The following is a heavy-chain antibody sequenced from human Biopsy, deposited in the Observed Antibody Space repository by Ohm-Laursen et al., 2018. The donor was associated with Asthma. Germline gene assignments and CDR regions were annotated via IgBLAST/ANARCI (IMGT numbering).Heavy chain of an antibody. Sequence: SLRLSCAASGFAFNNSSMTWVRQVPGKGLEWVSPISASGVRTFYADSVKGRFTVSRDSSRNTLYLQLSTLRVEDTAVYFCAKITTDRQKANNWFDPWGQGTLVTVSS. CDR1: GFAFNNSS. V-gene: IGHV3-23*01. CDR3: AKITTDRQKANNWFDP. D-gene: IGHD3-22*01. CDR2: ISASGVRT. J-gene: IGHJ5*02.